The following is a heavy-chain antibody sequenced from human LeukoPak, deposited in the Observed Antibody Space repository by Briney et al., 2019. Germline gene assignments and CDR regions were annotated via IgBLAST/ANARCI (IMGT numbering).Heavy chain of an antibody. J-gene: IGHJ4*02. D-gene: IGHD3-10*01. CDR1: GFTFSSYG. CDR3: ARDDDYYIFPTFDY. V-gene: IGHV3-30*03. Sequence: PGGSLRLSCAASGFTFSSYGMHWVRQAPGKGLEWVAVISYDGSNKYYADSVKGRFTISRDNSKNTLYLQMNSLRAEDTAVYYCARDDDYYIFPTFDYWGQGTLVTVSS. CDR2: ISYDGSNK.